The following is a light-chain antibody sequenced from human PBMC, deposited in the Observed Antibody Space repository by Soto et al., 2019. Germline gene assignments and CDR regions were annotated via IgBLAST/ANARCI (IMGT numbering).Light chain of an antibody. Sequence: EILMTQSPATLSLSPGERVTLSCRASQSVSYYLAWYQQKPGQAPRLLIYDASTRATGIPVRFSGSGSGTEFTLTISSLQSEDFGVYYCQQNNDWPVTFGQGTKVEIK. CDR2: DAS. CDR3: QQNNDWPVT. V-gene: IGKV3-15*01. J-gene: IGKJ1*01. CDR1: QSVSYY.